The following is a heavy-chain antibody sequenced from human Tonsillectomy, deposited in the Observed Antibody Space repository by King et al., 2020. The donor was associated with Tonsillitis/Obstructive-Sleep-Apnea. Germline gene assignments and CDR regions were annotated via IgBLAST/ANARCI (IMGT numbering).Heavy chain of an antibody. D-gene: IGHD1-26*01. Sequence: VKLVESAAEVKKPGSSVKVSCKVSGGTFSNFGISWVRQAPGQGLEWMGGIIPLFATTNYAQKFQGRVTITADESTTTAYMELSSLRSEDTAVYYCARVKGYDGSYYGFDYWGQGTLVTVSS. CDR3: ARVKGYDGSYYGFDY. CDR1: GGTFSNFG. J-gene: IGHJ4*02. V-gene: IGHV1-69*01. CDR2: IIPLFATT.